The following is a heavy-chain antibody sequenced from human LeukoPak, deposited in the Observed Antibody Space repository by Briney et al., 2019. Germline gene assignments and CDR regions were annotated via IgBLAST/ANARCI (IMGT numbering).Heavy chain of an antibody. V-gene: IGHV3-48*01. CDR2: ISSSSSTI. D-gene: IGHD1-26*01. CDR3: AREGTWSYYYDY. J-gene: IGHJ4*02. CDR1: GFTFSSYS. Sequence: GGSLRLSCAASGFTFSSYSMNWVRQAPGKGLEWVSHISSSSSTIYYADSVTGRFTISRDNAKNSVYLQMNSLRVEDTAVYYCAREGTWSYYYDYWGQGTLVTVSS.